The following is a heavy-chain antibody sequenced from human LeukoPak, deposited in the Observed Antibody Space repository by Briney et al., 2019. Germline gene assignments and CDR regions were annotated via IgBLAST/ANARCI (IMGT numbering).Heavy chain of an antibody. Sequence: PSETLSLTCTVSGGSISRYFWSWIRQPPGKGLEWIGYINYSGNTNYNPSLKSRVTISVDTSKNQFSLKLRSVTAADTAVYYCARDVYDSSGYYYDAFDIWGQGTMVTVSS. D-gene: IGHD3-22*01. CDR1: GGSISRYF. J-gene: IGHJ3*02. CDR3: ARDVYDSSGYYYDAFDI. CDR2: INYSGNT. V-gene: IGHV4-59*01.